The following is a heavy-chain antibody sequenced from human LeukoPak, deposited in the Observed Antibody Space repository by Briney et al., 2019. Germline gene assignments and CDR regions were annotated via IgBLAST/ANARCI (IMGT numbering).Heavy chain of an antibody. Sequence: ASVNVSCKASGFTFTSSAVQWVRQARGQRLEWIGWIVVGSGNTNYAQKFQERVTITRDMSTSTAYMELSSLRSEDTAVYYCAAADYYDSSGLDYWGQGTLVTVSS. CDR1: GFTFTSSA. CDR3: AAADYYDSSGLDY. D-gene: IGHD3-22*01. J-gene: IGHJ4*02. V-gene: IGHV1-58*01. CDR2: IVVGSGNT.